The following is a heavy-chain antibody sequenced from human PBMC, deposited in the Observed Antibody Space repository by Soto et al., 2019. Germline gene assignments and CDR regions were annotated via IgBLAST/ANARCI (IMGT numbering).Heavy chain of an antibody. CDR3: ATSTASYVDMLSTTTLAYFDY. CDR2: IYPGDSDT. V-gene: IGHV5-51*01. D-gene: IGHD5-12*01. J-gene: IGHJ4*02. Sequence: PGESLKISCKGSGYTFRTKWISWVRQMPGKGLEGMGIIYPGDSDTRYSPSFEGQVTISADKSISTTYLQWGSLKASDTAVYYCATSTASYVDMLSTTTLAYFDYWGQGTLVTVSS. CDR1: GYTFRTKW.